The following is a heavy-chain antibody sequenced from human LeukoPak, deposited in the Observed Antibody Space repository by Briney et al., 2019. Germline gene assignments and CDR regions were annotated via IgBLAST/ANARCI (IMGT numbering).Heavy chain of an antibody. V-gene: IGHV3-15*01. CDR1: GFTFSNAW. CDR3: ARDAVEVRRPCDY. Sequence: KTGGSLRLSCAASGFTFSNAWMSWVRQAPGKGLEWVGRIKSKTDGGTTDYAAPVKGRFTISRDDSKNTLYLQMNSLRAEDTAVYYCARDAVEVRRPCDYWGQGTLVTVSS. J-gene: IGHJ4*02. CDR2: IKSKTDGGTT. D-gene: IGHD1-1*01.